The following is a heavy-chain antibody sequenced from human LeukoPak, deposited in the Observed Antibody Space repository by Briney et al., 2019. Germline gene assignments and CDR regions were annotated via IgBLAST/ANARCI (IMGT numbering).Heavy chain of an antibody. Sequence: SETLSLTCAVYGGSFSGYYWSWIRQPPGKGLEWIGEINHSGSTNYNPSLKSRVTISVDTSKNQFPLKLSSVTAADTAVYYCASQYYDFWSGYYTGSRYWGQGTLVTVSS. CDR2: INHSGST. J-gene: IGHJ4*02. CDR3: ASQYYDFWSGYYTGSRY. CDR1: GGSFSGYY. V-gene: IGHV4-34*01. D-gene: IGHD3-3*01.